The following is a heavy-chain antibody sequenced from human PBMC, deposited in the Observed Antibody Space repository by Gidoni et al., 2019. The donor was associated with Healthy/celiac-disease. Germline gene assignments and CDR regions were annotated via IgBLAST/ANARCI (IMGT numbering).Heavy chain of an antibody. V-gene: IGHV3-23*04. Sequence: EVQLVESGGGLVQPGGSLRLSCAASGFTFSSYAMSWVRQAPGKGLGWGSAISGSGVSTYYADSVKGRFTISRDNSKNTLYLQMNSLRAEDTAVYYCAKDTSLGYCSSTSCFGAFDIWGQGTMVTVSS. D-gene: IGHD2-2*01. CDR2: ISGSGVST. CDR3: AKDTSLGYCSSTSCFGAFDI. CDR1: GFTFSSYA. J-gene: IGHJ3*02.